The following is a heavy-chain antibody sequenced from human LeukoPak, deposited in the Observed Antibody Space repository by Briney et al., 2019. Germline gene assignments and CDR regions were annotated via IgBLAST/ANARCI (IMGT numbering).Heavy chain of an antibody. Sequence: GGSLRLSCAASGFTFSSYGMNWVRQAPGKGLEWVSSISTSSSYIYYADSMKGRFTISRDNAKNSLYLQMNSLRAEDTAVYYCARDSKALGDAFDIWGQGTMVTVSS. V-gene: IGHV3-21*01. CDR3: ARDSKALGDAFDI. J-gene: IGHJ3*02. CDR2: ISTSSSYI. CDR1: GFTFSSYG.